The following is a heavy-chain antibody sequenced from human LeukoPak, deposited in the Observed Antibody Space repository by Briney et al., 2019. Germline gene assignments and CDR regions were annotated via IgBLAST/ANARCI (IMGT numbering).Heavy chain of an antibody. CDR3: ARQYYDFWSGHQAYYFDY. J-gene: IGHJ4*02. Sequence: GGSLRLSCAASGFTFSDYRMNWVRQAPGQGLEWISYISNDLTTIHYAASVMGRFTISRDNARNSLYLQMNSLRAEDTAVYYCARQYYDFWSGHQAYYFDYWGQGTLVTVSS. V-gene: IGHV3-48*04. CDR2: ISNDLTTI. CDR1: GFTFSDYR. D-gene: IGHD3-3*01.